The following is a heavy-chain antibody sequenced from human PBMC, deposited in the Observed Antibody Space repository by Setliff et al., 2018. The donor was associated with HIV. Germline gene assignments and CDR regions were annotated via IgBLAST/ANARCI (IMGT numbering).Heavy chain of an antibody. CDR2: LSGSSSYW. Sequence: RGGSLRLSCAASGFIFSKYSLSWVRQTPGKGLEWVSSLSGSSSYWKYADSVKGRFTISRDNAKNSLYLQMSSLRAEDTAVYYCAREIRAGNYPPYNYYFYMDVWGKGTTVTVSS. V-gene: IGHV3-21*01. J-gene: IGHJ6*03. CDR1: GFIFSKYS. D-gene: IGHD4-4*01. CDR3: AREIRAGNYPPYNYYFYMDV.